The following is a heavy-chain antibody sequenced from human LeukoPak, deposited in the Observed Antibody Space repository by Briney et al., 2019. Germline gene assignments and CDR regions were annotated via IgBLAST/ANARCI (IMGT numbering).Heavy chain of an antibody. Sequence: PGGSLRLSCAASGFTFGRYSMNWVRQAPGKGLEWVSTISSISHYIYYADSVKGRFTISRDNAKNSLYLQMNSLRAEDTAVYYCARITMVRGFDYWGQGTLVTVSS. D-gene: IGHD3-10*01. CDR1: GFTFGRYS. V-gene: IGHV3-21*01. CDR2: ISSISHYI. CDR3: ARITMVRGFDY. J-gene: IGHJ4*02.